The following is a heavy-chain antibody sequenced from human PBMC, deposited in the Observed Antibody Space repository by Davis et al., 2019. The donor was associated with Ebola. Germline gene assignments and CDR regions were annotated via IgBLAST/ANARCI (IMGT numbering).Heavy chain of an antibody. D-gene: IGHD3-10*01. CDR2: TNSGSAYK. CDR3: ARERGSTMVQGTLRGLYYFDY. J-gene: IGHJ4*02. Sequence: GGSLRLSCAASGFSFSTYSMSWVRQAPGKGLEWVSSTNSGSAYKKYADSVTGRFTISRDNARSSLFLQMNSLRAEDTAVYYCARERGSTMVQGTLRGLYYFDYWGQGTLVTVSS. CDR1: GFSFSTYS. V-gene: IGHV3-21*01.